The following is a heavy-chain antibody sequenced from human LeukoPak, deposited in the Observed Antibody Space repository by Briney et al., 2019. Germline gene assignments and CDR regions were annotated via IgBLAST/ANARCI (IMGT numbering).Heavy chain of an antibody. J-gene: IGHJ5*02. CDR1: GYTFTGYY. CDR3: ARDPLYCSGGSCYNWFDP. V-gene: IGHV1-2*02. D-gene: IGHD2-15*01. Sequence: ASVKVSCKASGYTFTGYYMHWVRQAPGQGLEWMGWINPNSGGTNYAQKFQGRVTMTRDTSISTAYMELSRPRSDDTAVYYCARDPLYCSGGSCYNWFDPWGQGTLVTVSS. CDR2: INPNSGGT.